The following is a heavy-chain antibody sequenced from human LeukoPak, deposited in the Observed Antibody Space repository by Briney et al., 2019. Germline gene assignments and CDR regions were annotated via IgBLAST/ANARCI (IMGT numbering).Heavy chain of an antibody. Sequence: GGSLRLSCAASGFTFSDYYMSWIRQTPGKGLEWVSYISSSDSIIYYADSVKGRFTISRDNAKNSLYLQMNSLRAEDTAVYYCARGRGIVVDARFNWFDPWGQGTLVTVSS. D-gene: IGHD2-2*01. V-gene: IGHV3-11*04. CDR3: ARGRGIVVDARFNWFDP. J-gene: IGHJ5*02. CDR1: GFTFSDYY. CDR2: ISSSDSII.